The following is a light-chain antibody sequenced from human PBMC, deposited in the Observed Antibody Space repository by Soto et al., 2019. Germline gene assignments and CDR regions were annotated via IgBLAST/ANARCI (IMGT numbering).Light chain of an antibody. V-gene: IGLV2-8*01. CDR2: EVS. Sequence: QSALTQPPSASGSPGQSVTISCTGTSSDVGAYNYVSWYQQHPGKAPKFMIYEVSKRPSGVPDRFSGSKSGNTASLAVSGLQAEDEADYYCSSYGGSNNLLFGGGTKVTVL. J-gene: IGLJ2*01. CDR1: SSDVGAYNY. CDR3: SSYGGSNNLL.